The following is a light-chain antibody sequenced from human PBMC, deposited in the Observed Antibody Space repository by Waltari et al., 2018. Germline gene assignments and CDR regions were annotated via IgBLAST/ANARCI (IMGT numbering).Light chain of an antibody. Sequence: QSVLTQPPSVSGAPGPRVTISCTGSSSNIGAGYDVHWYQQLPGTAPQLLIYGNSSRPSGVPDRFAGSKSGTSASLAIPGLQAEDEADYSCQSYDSSLERVFGTGTKVTVL. J-gene: IGLJ1*01. V-gene: IGLV1-40*01. CDR1: SSNIGAGYD. CDR2: GNS. CDR3: QSYDSSLERV.